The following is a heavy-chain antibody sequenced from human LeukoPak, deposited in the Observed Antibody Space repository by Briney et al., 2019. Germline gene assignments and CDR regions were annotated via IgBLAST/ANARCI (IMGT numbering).Heavy chain of an antibody. J-gene: IGHJ4*02. V-gene: IGHV3-23*01. D-gene: IGHD1-14*01. Sequence: SVWGRFTISRDNSKNTLWLQMNSLRAEDTAVYYCAKITDYWGQGTLVTVSS. CDR3: AKITDY.